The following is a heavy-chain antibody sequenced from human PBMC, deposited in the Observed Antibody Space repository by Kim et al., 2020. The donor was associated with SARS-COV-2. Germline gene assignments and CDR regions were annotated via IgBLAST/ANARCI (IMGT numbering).Heavy chain of an antibody. V-gene: IGHV4-30-2*01. CDR1: GGSISSGGYS. CDR2: IYHSGST. J-gene: IGHJ5*02. D-gene: IGHD2-2*01. CDR3: ARRTGSNVDP. Sequence: SETLSLTCAVSGGSISSGGYSWSWIRQPPGNGLEWIGYIYHSGSTYYNPSLKSRVTISVDRSKNQFSLKLSSVTAADTAVYYCARRTGSNVDPWGQGTLVTVSS.